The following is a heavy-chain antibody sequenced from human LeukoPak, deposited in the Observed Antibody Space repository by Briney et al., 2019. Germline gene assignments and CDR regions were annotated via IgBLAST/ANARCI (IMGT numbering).Heavy chain of an antibody. Sequence: GVLRLSCAASGFTFSSYSMNWVRQAPGKGLEWVSSISSSSSYIYYADSVKGRFTISRDNAKNSLYLQMNSLRAEDTAVYYCARSRGQQLVFDYWGQGTLVTVSS. V-gene: IGHV3-21*01. CDR1: GFTFSSYS. J-gene: IGHJ4*02. CDR2: ISSSSSYI. CDR3: ARSRGQQLVFDY. D-gene: IGHD6-13*01.